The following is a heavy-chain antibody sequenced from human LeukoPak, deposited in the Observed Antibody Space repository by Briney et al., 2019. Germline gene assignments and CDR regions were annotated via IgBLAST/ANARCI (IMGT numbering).Heavy chain of an antibody. J-gene: IGHJ6*02. Sequence: ASVKVSCKVSGYTLTELSMHWVRQAPGKGLEWMGGFDPEDGETIYAQKFQGRVTMTEDTSTDTAYMELSSLRSEDTAVYYCARFYDFWSGYYNNYYYYGMDVWGQGTTVTVSS. CDR1: GYTLTELS. CDR3: ARFYDFWSGYYNNYYYYGMDV. D-gene: IGHD3-3*01. V-gene: IGHV1-24*01. CDR2: FDPEDGET.